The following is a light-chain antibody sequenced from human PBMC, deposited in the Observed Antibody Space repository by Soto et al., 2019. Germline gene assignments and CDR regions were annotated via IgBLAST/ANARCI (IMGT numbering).Light chain of an antibody. Sequence: QSVLTQPPSASGTPGQRVTISCSGSSSNIGSNYVYWYRQLPGTAPKLLIYRNNQRPSGVPDRFSGSKSGTSASLPISGLRSEDEADYYCAAWDDSLSALSFGTGTKLTVL. CDR1: SSNIGSNY. V-gene: IGLV1-47*01. CDR2: RNN. J-gene: IGLJ1*01. CDR3: AAWDDSLSALS.